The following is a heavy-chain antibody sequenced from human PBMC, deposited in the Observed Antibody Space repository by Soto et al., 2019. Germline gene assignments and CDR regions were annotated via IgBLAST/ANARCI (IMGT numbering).Heavy chain of an antibody. CDR2: IYYSGST. Sequence: SETLSLTCTVSGFSISSSSYYWGWIRQPPGKGLEWIGSIYYSGSTYYNPSLKSRVTISVDTSKNQFSLKLSSVTAADTAVYYCARLSFGVVINGIDYWGQGTLVTVSS. V-gene: IGHV4-39*01. J-gene: IGHJ4*02. D-gene: IGHD3-3*01. CDR3: ARLSFGVVINGIDY. CDR1: GFSISSSSYY.